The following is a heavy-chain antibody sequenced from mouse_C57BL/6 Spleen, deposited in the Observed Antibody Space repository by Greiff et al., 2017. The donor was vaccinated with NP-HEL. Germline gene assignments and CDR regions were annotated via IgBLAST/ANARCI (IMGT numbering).Heavy chain of an antibody. J-gene: IGHJ1*03. V-gene: IGHV5-6*01. Sequence: EVKLVESGGDLVKPGGSLKLSCAASGFTFSSYGMSWVRQTPDKRLEWVATISSGGSYTYYPDSVKGRFTISRDNAKNTLYLQMSSLKSEDTAMYYCARHGGNYVYFDVWGTGTTVTVSS. CDR2: ISSGGSYT. CDR3: ARHGGNYVYFDV. D-gene: IGHD2-1*01. CDR1: GFTFSSYG.